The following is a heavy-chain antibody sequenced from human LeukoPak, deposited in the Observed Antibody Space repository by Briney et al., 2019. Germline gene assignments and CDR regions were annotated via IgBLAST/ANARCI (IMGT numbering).Heavy chain of an antibody. J-gene: IGHJ6*03. CDR2: IYYSGST. CDR1: GGSISSSSYY. CDR3: ARGEWQQKDPYYYYYMDV. D-gene: IGHD6-13*01. V-gene: IGHV4-39*01. Sequence: PSETLSLTCTVSGGSISSSSYYWGWIRQPPGKGLEWIGSIYYSGSTYYNPSLKSRVTISVDTSKNQFSLKLSSVTAADTAVYYCARGEWQQKDPYYYYYMDVWGKGTTVTVSS.